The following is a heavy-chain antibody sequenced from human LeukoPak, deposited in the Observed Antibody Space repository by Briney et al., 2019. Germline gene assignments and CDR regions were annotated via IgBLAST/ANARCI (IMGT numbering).Heavy chain of an antibody. CDR2: ISGGSSFT. CDR3: ARTYGANSLDY. V-gene: IGHV3-21*01. Sequence: GGSLRLSCAASGFSFSSFSMNWVRQAPGKGLEWVSYISGGSSFTYYVDSVKGRFTISRDNAKNSLYLQMNSLRAEDTALYYCARTYGANSLDYWGQGALVTVSS. D-gene: IGHD4-23*01. J-gene: IGHJ4*02. CDR1: GFSFSSFS.